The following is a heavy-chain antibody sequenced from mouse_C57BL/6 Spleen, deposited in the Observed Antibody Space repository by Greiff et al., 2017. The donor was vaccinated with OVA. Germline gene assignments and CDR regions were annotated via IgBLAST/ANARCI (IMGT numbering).Heavy chain of an antibody. D-gene: IGHD2-12*01. CDR2: IWSGGST. CDR1: GFSLTSYG. CDR3: ARNYPDSYGYFDY. Sequence: VKLMESGPGLVQPSQSLSITCTVSGFSLTSYGVHWVRQSPGKGLEWLGVIWSGGSTDYNAAFISRLSISKDNSKSQVFFKMNSLQADDTAIYYCARNYPDSYGYFDYWGQGTTLTVSS. J-gene: IGHJ2*01. V-gene: IGHV2-2*01.